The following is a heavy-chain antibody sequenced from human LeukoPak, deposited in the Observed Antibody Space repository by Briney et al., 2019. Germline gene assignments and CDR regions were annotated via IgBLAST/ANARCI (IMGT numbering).Heavy chain of an antibody. D-gene: IGHD3-3*01. CDR2: IYSSGSTNYN. CDR3: ARQTSGGWSGPTRLFDP. CDR1: GGSISSDY. J-gene: IGHJ5*02. Sequence: PSETLSLTSIVSGGSISSDYWSWIRQPPGKGLEWIAYIYSSGSTNYNNYNPSLKSRATISVDTPKDQFSLKLSSVTAADTAVYYCARQTSGGWSGPTRLFDPWGQGILVTVSS. V-gene: IGHV4-4*09.